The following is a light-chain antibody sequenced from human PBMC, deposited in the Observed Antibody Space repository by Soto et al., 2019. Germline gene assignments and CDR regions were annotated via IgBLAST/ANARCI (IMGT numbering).Light chain of an antibody. Sequence: EIVMTQSPATLSVSPGERVTLSCRASQNIGSNLAGYQQKFGQAPRLLIYGASTRVTGIPARISGSGSGTEFTLTITSLQSEDFGVYHCQQYHNWWSFGQGTKVDFK. CDR2: GAS. J-gene: IGKJ1*01. V-gene: IGKV3-15*01. CDR3: QQYHNWWS. CDR1: QNIGSN.